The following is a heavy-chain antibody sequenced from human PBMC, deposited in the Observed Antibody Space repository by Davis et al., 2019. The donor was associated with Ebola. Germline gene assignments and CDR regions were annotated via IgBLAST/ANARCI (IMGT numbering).Heavy chain of an antibody. CDR1: GYSFSNYW. J-gene: IGHJ4*02. CDR3: ARQEYNIPYGDF. D-gene: IGHD1-14*01. CDR2: IFPGDSAV. Sequence: GESLKISCKGSGYSFSNYWIGWVRQMPGKGLEWVGIIFPGDSAVRYSPFFRGLVTISADRSISPAYLQWSSLRASDTAVYYCARQEYNIPYGDFCGQGTLVTVSS. V-gene: IGHV5-51*01.